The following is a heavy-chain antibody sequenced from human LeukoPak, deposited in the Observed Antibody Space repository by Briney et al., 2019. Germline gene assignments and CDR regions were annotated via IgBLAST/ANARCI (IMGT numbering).Heavy chain of an antibody. CDR3: ARDRGGSYSAIDY. CDR2: ISSSSSTI. Sequence: AGGSLRLSCAASGFTFSSYSMNWVRQAPGKGLEWVSFISSSSSTIYYADSVKGRFTISRDNAKISLYLQMNSLRAEDTAVYYCARDRGGSYSAIDYWGQGTLVTVSS. D-gene: IGHD1-26*01. J-gene: IGHJ4*02. CDR1: GFTFSSYS. V-gene: IGHV3-48*04.